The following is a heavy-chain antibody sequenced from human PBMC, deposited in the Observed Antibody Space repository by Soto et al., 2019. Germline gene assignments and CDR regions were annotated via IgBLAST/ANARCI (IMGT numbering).Heavy chain of an antibody. D-gene: IGHD2-2*01. CDR2: IIPIFGTA. CDR1: GGTFSSYA. J-gene: IGHJ4*02. Sequence: QVQLVQSGAEVKKPGSSVKVSCKASGGTFSSYAISWVRQAPGQGLEWMGGIIPIFGTANYAQKFQGRVTITADESTSTAYMELSSLRPEDTAVYYCARGVEDIVVVPAAPRRYFDYWGQGTLVTVSS. V-gene: IGHV1-69*01. CDR3: ARGVEDIVVVPAAPRRYFDY.